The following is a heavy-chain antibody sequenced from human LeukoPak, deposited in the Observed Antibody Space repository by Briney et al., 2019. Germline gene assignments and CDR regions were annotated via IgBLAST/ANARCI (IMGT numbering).Heavy chain of an antibody. CDR2: ISAYNGNT. V-gene: IGHV1-18*01. CDR3: ARRGSSSWYGWFDP. CDR1: GYTFTSYG. Sequence: ASVKVSCKASGYTFTSYGISWVRQAPGQGLEWMGWISAYNGNTNYAQKLQGRVTMTTDTSTSTDYMELRSLRSDDTAVYYCARRGSSSWYGWFDPWGQGTLVTVSS. J-gene: IGHJ5*02. D-gene: IGHD6-13*01.